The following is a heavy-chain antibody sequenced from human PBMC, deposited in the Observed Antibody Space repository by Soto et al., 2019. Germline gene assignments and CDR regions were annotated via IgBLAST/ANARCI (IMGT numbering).Heavy chain of an antibody. J-gene: IGHJ6*03. V-gene: IGHV1-69*04. CDR3: ARDLEGYCSGGSCYGGPYYYCYYMDV. Sequence: ASVKVSCKASGGTFSSYTISWVRQAPGQGLEWMGRIIPILGIANYAQKFQGRVTITADKSTSTAYMELSSLRSEDTAVYYCARDLEGYCSGGSCYGGPYYYCYYMDVWGKGTTVTVSS. CDR2: IIPILGIA. CDR1: GGTFSSYT. D-gene: IGHD2-15*01.